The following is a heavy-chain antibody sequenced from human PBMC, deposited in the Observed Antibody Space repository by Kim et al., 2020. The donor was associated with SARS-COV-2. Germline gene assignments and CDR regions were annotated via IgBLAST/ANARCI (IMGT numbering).Heavy chain of an antibody. Sequence: GGSLRLSCATSGFTFGDYAMHWVRQAPGKGLAWVSGISYNTGSIVYADSVKGRFTISRDNAKNSLYLQMNSLIAEDTALYYCTKAYCSSTNYYIVYWGQGTLVTVA. D-gene: IGHD2-2*02. CDR3: TKAYCSSTNYYIVY. J-gene: IGHJ4*02. CDR2: ISYNTGSI. CDR1: GFTFGDYA. V-gene: IGHV3-9*01.